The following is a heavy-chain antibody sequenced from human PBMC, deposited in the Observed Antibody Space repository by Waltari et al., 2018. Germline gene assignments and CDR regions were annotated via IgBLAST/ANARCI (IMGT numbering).Heavy chain of an antibody. J-gene: IGHJ4*02. CDR1: GYTFTGYY. CDR3: ARDLGSYGGAFDY. V-gene: IGHV1-2*06. D-gene: IGHD5-18*01. Sequence: VQLVQSGAEVKKPGASVKVSCTASGYTFTGYYMRWVRQAPGQGLEWMGRINPNSGGTNYAQKFQGRVTMTRDTSISTAYMELSRLRSDDTAVYYCARDLGSYGGAFDYWGQGTLVTVSS. CDR2: INPNSGGT.